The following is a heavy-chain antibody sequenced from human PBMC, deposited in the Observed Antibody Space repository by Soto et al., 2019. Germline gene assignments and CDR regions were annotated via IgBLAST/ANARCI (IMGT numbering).Heavy chain of an antibody. Sequence: ASVKVSCKASGYIFTVYYMHWVRQAPGQGLEWMGWINPNSGGTNYAQKFQGRVTMTRDTSIRTAYMELSRLRSDDTAVYYCARQGSGSNWLDPWGQGTRVTVSS. CDR3: ARQGSGSNWLDP. D-gene: IGHD3-10*01. CDR2: INPNSGGT. V-gene: IGHV1-2*02. CDR1: GYIFTVYY. J-gene: IGHJ5*02.